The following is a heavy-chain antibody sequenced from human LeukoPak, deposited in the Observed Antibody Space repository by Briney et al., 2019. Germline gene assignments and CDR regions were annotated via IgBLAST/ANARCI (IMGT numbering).Heavy chain of an antibody. CDR3: ARAITMKVVSSDAFDI. V-gene: IGHV3-21*01. J-gene: IGHJ3*02. CDR2: ISSSSSYI. D-gene: IGHD3-22*01. Sequence: GVSLRLSCAASGFTFSSYSIDWVRQAPGKGLEWVSSISSSSSYIYYADSVKGRFTISRDNAKNSLYLQMNSLRAEDTALYYCARAITMKVVSSDAFDIWGQGTMVTVSS. CDR1: GFTFSSYS.